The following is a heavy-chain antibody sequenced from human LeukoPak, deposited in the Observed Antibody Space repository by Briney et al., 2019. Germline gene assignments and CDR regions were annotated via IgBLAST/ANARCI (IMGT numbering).Heavy chain of an antibody. D-gene: IGHD3-10*01. CDR1: GYTFTGYH. CDR3: ARARWFEESTDPYYFDY. V-gene: IGHV1-2*02. CDR2: INPNSGGT. J-gene: IGHJ4*02. Sequence: GASVKVSCKASGYTFTGYHMHWVRQAPGQGLEWMGWINPNSGGTNHAQKFQGRVTMTRDTSISTAYMEVNRLSPDETAVYYCARARWFEESTDPYYFDYWGQGTLVTVSS.